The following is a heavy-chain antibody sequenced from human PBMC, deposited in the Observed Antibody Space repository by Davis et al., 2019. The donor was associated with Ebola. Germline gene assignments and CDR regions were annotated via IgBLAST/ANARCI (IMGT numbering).Heavy chain of an antibody. CDR1: GGSISNYY. CDR3: ARYPGYCVSANCYGGSYYFDY. J-gene: IGHJ4*02. D-gene: IGHD2-15*01. Sequence: MPGGSLRLSCTVSGGSISNYYWSWIRQPPGKGLEWIGYIYYRESPYYNPSLKNRVTISIDTSKNQFSLKLTSVTAADTAVYYCARYPGYCVSANCYGGSYYFDYWGQGTLVTVSS. CDR2: IYYRESP. V-gene: IGHV4-59*08.